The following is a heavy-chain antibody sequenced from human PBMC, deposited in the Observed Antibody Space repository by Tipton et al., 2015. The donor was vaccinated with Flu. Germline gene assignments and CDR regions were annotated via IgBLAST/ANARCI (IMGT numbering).Heavy chain of an antibody. D-gene: IGHD3-22*01. CDR3: ARGVFGSGYYYDSSGYFPFDY. V-gene: IGHV3-66*01. CDR2: IYSGGST. J-gene: IGHJ4*02. Sequence: SLRLSCAASGFTVSSNYMSWVRQAPGKGLEWVSVIYSGGSTYYADSVKGRFTISRDNSKNTLYLQMNSLRAEDTAVYYCARGVFGSGYYYDSSGYFPFDYWGQGTLVTVSS. CDR1: GFTVSSNY.